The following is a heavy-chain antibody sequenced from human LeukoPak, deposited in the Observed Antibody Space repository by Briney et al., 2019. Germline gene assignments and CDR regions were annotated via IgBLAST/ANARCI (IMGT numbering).Heavy chain of an antibody. D-gene: IGHD2-15*01. J-gene: IGHJ4*02. Sequence: ASVKVSCKASGYTFTGYYMHWVRQAPGQGLEWMGRINPNSGGTDYAQKFQGRVTVTRDTSISTAYMELSRLRSDDTAVYYCARGAEINCSGGSCYLWGYWGQGTLVTVSS. CDR2: INPNSGGT. CDR3: ARGAEINCSGGSCYLWGY. V-gene: IGHV1-2*06. CDR1: GYTFTGYY.